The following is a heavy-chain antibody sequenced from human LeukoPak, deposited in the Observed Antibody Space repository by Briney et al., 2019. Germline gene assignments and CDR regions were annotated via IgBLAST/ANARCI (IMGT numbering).Heavy chain of an antibody. V-gene: IGHV4-39*07. Sequence: PSETLSLTCTVSGGSISSGSYYWVWLRQPPGKGLEWFGTIYYSGTTYYNPSLKRRVTISVDTSKNQFSLKLSSVTAADTAVYYCARGSGSRGNYFDYWGQGTLVTVSS. J-gene: IGHJ4*02. CDR1: GGSISSGSYY. CDR2: IYYSGTT. CDR3: ARGSGSRGNYFDY. D-gene: IGHD1-26*01.